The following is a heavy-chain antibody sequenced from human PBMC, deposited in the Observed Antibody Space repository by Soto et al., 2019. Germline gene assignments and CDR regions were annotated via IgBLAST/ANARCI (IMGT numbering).Heavy chain of an antibody. CDR2: ISSSGSTI. V-gene: IGHV3-48*03. CDR3: AKTRRSGPFDY. CDR1: GFTFSSYE. Sequence: VQLVESGGGLVQPGGSLRLSCAASGFTFSSYEMNWVRQAPGKGLEWVSYISSSGSTIYYADSVKGRFTISRDNAKNSLYLQMNSLRAEDTAVYYCAKTRRSGPFDYWGQGTLVTVSS. J-gene: IGHJ4*02.